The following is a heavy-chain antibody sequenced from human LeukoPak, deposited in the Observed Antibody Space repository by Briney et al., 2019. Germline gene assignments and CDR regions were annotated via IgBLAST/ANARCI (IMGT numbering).Heavy chain of an antibody. J-gene: IGHJ4*02. Sequence: PGGSLRLSCAASGLTFSSYAMNWVRQAPGKGLDWVSAISGSGGSTYYADSVKGRFTISRDNSKNTLYLQMNSLRAEDTAVYYCAKDSRRVAGTSDYWGQGTLVTVSS. CDR1: GLTFSSYA. V-gene: IGHV3-23*01. CDR3: AKDSRRVAGTSDY. CDR2: ISGSGGST. D-gene: IGHD6-19*01.